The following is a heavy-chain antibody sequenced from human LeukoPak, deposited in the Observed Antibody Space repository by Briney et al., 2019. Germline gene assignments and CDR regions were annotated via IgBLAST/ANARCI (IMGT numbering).Heavy chain of an antibody. Sequence: PSETLSLTCTVSGGSISSYYWSWIRQPPGKGLEWIGYIYYSGSTNYNPSLKSRVTISVDTSKNQFSLKLSSVTAADTAVYYCARRAYSSGWYLFDYWGQGTLVTVSS. V-gene: IGHV4-59*08. D-gene: IGHD6-19*01. CDR1: GGSISSYY. CDR2: IYYSGST. J-gene: IGHJ4*02. CDR3: ARRAYSSGWYLFDY.